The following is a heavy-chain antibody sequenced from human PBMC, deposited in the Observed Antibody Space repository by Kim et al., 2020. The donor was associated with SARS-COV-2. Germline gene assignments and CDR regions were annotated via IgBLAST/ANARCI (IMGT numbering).Heavy chain of an antibody. D-gene: IGHD3-10*01. CDR2: IRSKVNSYAT. CDR3: IASLGGDYYGMDV. CDR1: DFTFSGST. J-gene: IGHJ6*02. V-gene: IGHV3-73*01. Sequence: GGSLRLSCAASDFTFSGSTIHWVRQASGKGLEWVGRIRSKVNSYATAYGASVKGRFTISRDDSKDTAYLQMNSLKTEDTAVYYCIASLGGDYYGMDVWGQGTTVTVSS.